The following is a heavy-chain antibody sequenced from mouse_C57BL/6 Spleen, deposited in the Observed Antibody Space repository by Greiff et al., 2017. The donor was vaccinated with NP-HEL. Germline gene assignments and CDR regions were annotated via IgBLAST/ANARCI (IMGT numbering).Heavy chain of an antibody. CDR1: GFNIKDDY. CDR3: TTDYSAWFAY. CDR2: IDPENGDT. Sequence: VQLKESGAELVRPGASVKLSCTASGFNIKDDYMHWVKQRPEQGLEWIGWIDPENGDTEYASKFQGKATITADTSSNTAYLQLSSLTSEDTAVYYCTTDYSAWFAYWGQGTLVTVSA. D-gene: IGHD2-12*01. J-gene: IGHJ3*01. V-gene: IGHV14-4*01.